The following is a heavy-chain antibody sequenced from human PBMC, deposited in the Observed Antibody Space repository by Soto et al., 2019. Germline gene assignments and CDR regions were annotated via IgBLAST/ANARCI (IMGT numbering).Heavy chain of an antibody. CDR2: MNPDSGNT. D-gene: IGHD3-10*01. CDR3: ARERGGIDY. J-gene: IGHJ4*02. V-gene: IGHV1-8*01. Sequence: QVQLVQSGAEVKKPGASVKVSCKASGYTFTSYDINWVRQATGQGIEWMGWMNPDSGNTVYAQKFLGRVTVTRNTSISTAYMELGSFRSEDTSVYYVARERGGIDYWGQGTLVTVSS. CDR1: GYTFTSYD.